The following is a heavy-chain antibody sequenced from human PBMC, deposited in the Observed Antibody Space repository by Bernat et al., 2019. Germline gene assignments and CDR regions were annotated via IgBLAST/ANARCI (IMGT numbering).Heavy chain of an antibody. CDR2: VSYDGRNK. CDR1: GFTFSDYS. D-gene: IGHD6-25*01. Sequence: VQLVESGGGVVQPGRSLRLSCVASGFTFSDYSLHWVRQAPGKGLEWVAVVSYDGRNKYYADSVQARFSISRDESENTRYLQMDRLRSEDKAVYDCVRDGAALYYYHGMDVWGRGTTVTVSS. J-gene: IGHJ6*02. V-gene: IGHV3-30*04. CDR3: VRDGAALYYYHGMDV.